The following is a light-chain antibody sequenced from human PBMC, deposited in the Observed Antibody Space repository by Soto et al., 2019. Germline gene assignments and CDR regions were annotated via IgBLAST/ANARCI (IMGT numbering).Light chain of an antibody. CDR3: SSYTNNNYVI. CDR1: SSDVGDYNY. Sequence: QSALTQPASVSGSPGQSITISCTGTSSDVGDYNYVSWYRQHPGKAPKLMIYDVSNRPSGVSNRFSGSKSGNTASLTISGLQAEDEADYYCSSYTNNNYVIFGGGTKVTVL. CDR2: DVS. V-gene: IGLV2-14*01. J-gene: IGLJ2*01.